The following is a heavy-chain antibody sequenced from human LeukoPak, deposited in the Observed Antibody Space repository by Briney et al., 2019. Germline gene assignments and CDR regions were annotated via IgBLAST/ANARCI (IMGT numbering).Heavy chain of an antibody. V-gene: IGHV3-21*01. J-gene: IGHJ3*02. D-gene: IGHD3-16*02. CDR1: GFTFSSYS. CDR2: ISSSSSYI. Sequence: PGGSLRLSCAASGFTFSSYSMNWVRQAPGKGLEWVSSISSSSSYIYYADSVKGRFTISRDNAKNSLYLQMNSLRAEDTAVYYCARDKMITFGGVIGSPYDAFDIWGQGTMVTVSS. CDR3: ARDKMITFGGVIGSPYDAFDI.